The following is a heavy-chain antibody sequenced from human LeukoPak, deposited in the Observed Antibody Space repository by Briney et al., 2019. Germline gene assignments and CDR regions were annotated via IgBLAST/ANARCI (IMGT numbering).Heavy chain of an antibody. CDR1: GFSFSSYA. D-gene: IGHD5-12*01. CDR3: ANNLYSGYAFRFHS. V-gene: IGHV3-23*01. Sequence: PAGSLRLSCAASGFSFSSYAMGWVPQAPGKGLEWVSAISGSGGSTYYADSVKGRFTISRDNSKNTLYLQMNSLRSEDTAVYFCANNLYSGYAFRFHSWGEGTLFTVSS. CDR2: ISGSGGST. J-gene: IGHJ4*02.